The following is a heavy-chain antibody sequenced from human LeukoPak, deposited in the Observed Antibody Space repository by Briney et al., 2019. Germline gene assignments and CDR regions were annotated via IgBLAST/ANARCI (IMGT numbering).Heavy chain of an antibody. CDR2: IYYSGST. V-gene: IGHV4-59*01. Sequence: ASETLSLTCTVSGGSISSYYWSWIRQPPAKGLEWIGYIYYSGSTNYNHSLKSRVTISVDTYKNQFSLKLSSVTAADTAVYYCARTYYYGSGSYYTGDYFDYWGQGTLVTVSS. CDR1: GGSISSYY. J-gene: IGHJ4*02. D-gene: IGHD3-10*01. CDR3: ARTYYYGSGSYYTGDYFDY.